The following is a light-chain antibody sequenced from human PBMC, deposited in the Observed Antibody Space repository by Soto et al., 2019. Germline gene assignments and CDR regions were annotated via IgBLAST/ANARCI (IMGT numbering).Light chain of an antibody. CDR2: TAS. V-gene: IGKV1-39*01. J-gene: IGKJ4*01. Sequence: DIQLTHSPSSLSASVGDRVTITCRASQSISTLLNWYQQKPGKAPNLLIYTASTLQSGVPSRFSGSGSGTDFTLTISDLQPEDFATYYCQQADSIPFTFGGGTKVDIK. CDR1: QSISTL. CDR3: QQADSIPFT.